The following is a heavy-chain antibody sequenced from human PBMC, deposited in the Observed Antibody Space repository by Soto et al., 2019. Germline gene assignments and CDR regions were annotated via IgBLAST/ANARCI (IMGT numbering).Heavy chain of an antibody. V-gene: IGHV3-23*01. CDR3: ATNRPGRPPNY. J-gene: IGHJ4*02. CDR1: GFTFSDHG. CDR2: ISGSVGST. Sequence: GGSLRLSCAASGFTFSDHGMHWVRQAPGKGLEWVSSISGSVGSTFYADSVKGRFTISRDNSKNTLYLQMNSLRAEDTAVYYYATNRPGRPPNYWGQGTLVTVSS.